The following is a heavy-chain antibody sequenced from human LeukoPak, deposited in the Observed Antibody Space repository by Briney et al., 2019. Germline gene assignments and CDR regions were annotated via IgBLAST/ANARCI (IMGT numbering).Heavy chain of an antibody. CDR1: GYTFTTYA. V-gene: IGHV1-3*04. CDR2: INSDNGNT. CDR3: ARAPYDFLTGFSLNWFDP. D-gene: IGHD3-9*01. Sequence: EASVKVSCKASGYTFTTYAMHWVRQAPGRRLEWMGWINSDNGNTKYSQKFQGRVTITRDTSAYTAYMELRSLSSADTAVYFCARAPYDFLTGFSLNWFDPWGQGTLVTVSS. J-gene: IGHJ5*02.